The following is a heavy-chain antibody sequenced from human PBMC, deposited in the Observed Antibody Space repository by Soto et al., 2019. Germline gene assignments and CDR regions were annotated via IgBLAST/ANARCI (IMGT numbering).Heavy chain of an antibody. D-gene: IGHD6-13*01. CDR3: ARAPLVFIYYYYYMDV. J-gene: IGHJ6*03. CDR1: GDSVSSNSAA. Sequence: KQSQTLSLTCAISGDSVSSNSAAWNWIRQSPSRGLEWLGRTYYRSKWYNDYAVSVKSRITINPDTSKNQFSLQLNSVTPEDTAVYYCARAPLVFIYYYYYMDVWGKGTTVTVSS. V-gene: IGHV6-1*01. CDR2: TYYRSKWYN.